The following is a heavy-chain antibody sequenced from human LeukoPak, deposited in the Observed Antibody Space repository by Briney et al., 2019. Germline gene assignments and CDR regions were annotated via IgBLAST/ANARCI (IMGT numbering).Heavy chain of an antibody. J-gene: IGHJ3*02. Sequence: ASVKVSCKASGYTFISHGITWVRQAPGQGLECMGWINTYNGDTSYAQNLQGRLTMTTDTSTSTAYMELRSLRSDDTAVYYCARDRQLPEAFDIWGQGTMVTVSS. CDR3: ARDRQLPEAFDI. CDR1: GYTFISHG. CDR2: INTYNGDT. V-gene: IGHV1-18*01. D-gene: IGHD1-14*01.